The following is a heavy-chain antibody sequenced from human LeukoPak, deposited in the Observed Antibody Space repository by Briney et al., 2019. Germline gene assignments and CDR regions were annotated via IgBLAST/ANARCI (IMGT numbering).Heavy chain of an antibody. Sequence: GASVKVSCKASGYTFTGYYMHWVRQAPGQGLEWMGWINPNSGGTNYAQKFQGRVTMTRDTSISTAYMELSRLRSDDTAVYYCARQRGYSGYVDFDYWGKGTLVTVSS. CDR3: ARQRGYSGYVDFDY. D-gene: IGHD5-12*01. CDR1: GYTFTGYY. CDR2: INPNSGGT. J-gene: IGHJ4*02. V-gene: IGHV1-2*02.